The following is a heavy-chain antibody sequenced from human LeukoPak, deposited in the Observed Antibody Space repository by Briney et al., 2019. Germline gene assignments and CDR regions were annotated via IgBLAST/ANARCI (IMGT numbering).Heavy chain of an antibody. V-gene: IGHV3-11*01. CDR2: ISSSGSTI. J-gene: IGHJ6*02. Sequence: GGSLRLSCAASGFTFSDYYMSWIRQAPGKGLEWVSYISSSGSTIYYADSVKGRFTISRDNAKNSLYLQMDSLRAEDTAVYYCAGGYYSGYYGMDVWGQGTTVTVSS. CDR1: GFTFSDYY. CDR3: AGGYYSGYYGMDV. D-gene: IGHD3-22*01.